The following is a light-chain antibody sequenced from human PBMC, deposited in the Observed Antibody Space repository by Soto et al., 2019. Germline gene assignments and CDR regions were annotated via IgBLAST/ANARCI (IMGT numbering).Light chain of an antibody. CDR3: ISYTIRSSFDV. V-gene: IGLV2-14*01. J-gene: IGLJ1*01. CDR1: SSDVGGFNY. CDR2: EVS. Sequence: QSALTQPASVSGSPGQSITISCTGTSSDVGGFNYVSWYQQHPGKAPKLLISEVSDRPSGVSHRFSGSKSGNTASLTISGLQAEDEAEYFCISYTIRSSFDVFGTGTKVTVL.